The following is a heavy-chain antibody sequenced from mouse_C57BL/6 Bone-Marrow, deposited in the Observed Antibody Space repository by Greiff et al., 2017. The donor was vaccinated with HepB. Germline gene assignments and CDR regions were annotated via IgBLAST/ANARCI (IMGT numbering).Heavy chain of an antibody. CDR3: AISRYDGYYVGYAMDY. J-gene: IGHJ4*01. V-gene: IGHV1-69*01. Sequence: QVQLQQPGAELVMPGASVKLSCKASGYTFTSYWMHWVKQRPGQGLEWIGEIDPSDSYTNYNQKFKGKSTLSVDKSYSTAYMQLSSLASEDSAVYYYAISRYDGYYVGYAMDYWGQGTSVTVSS. CDR1: GYTFTSYW. D-gene: IGHD2-3*01. CDR2: IDPSDSYT.